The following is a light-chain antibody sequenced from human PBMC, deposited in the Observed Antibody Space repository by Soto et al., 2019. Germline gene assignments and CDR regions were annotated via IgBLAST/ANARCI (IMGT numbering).Light chain of an antibody. V-gene: IGKV3-15*01. CDR3: QQYNEWPHT. J-gene: IGKJ4*01. CDR1: QSVSNN. Sequence: EIVMTQSPATLSVSPGERATLSCRASQSVSNNLAWYQQKPGQAPRLLIYSASTRATGIPARFSGTASGKEFSPSISSLQSEEFADYYCQQYNEWPHTFGGGTKVETK. CDR2: SAS.